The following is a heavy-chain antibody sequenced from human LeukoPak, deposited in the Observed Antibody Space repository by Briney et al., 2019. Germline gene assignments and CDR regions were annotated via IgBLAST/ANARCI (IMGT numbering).Heavy chain of an antibody. V-gene: IGHV1-8*01. J-gene: IGHJ5*02. CDR3: ARPRCSSTDCHPPEWFDP. Sequence: ASVKVSCKTSGYTFTNYDINWVRQAPGQGLEWMGWMNPNSGNTGYAQKFQGRVTMTRNTSISTAYMELSSLRSEDTAVYYCARPRCSSTDCHPPEWFDPWGQGTLVTVSS. D-gene: IGHD2-2*01. CDR2: MNPNSGNT. CDR1: GYTFTNYD.